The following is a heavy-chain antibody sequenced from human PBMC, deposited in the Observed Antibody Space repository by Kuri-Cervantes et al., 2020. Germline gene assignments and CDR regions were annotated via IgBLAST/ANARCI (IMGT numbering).Heavy chain of an antibody. CDR1: GFTFSSYG. CDR2: IWYDGSNK. V-gene: IGHV3-33*01. D-gene: IGHD5-12*01. J-gene: IGHJ5*02. CDR3: AGDNSGFYYNWFDP. Sequence: GESLKISCAASGFTFSSYGMHWVRQAPGKGLEWVAVIWYDGSNKYYADSVKGRFTISRDNSKNTLFLQMNSLRAEDTAVYYCAGDNSGFYYNWFDPWGRGTLVTVSS.